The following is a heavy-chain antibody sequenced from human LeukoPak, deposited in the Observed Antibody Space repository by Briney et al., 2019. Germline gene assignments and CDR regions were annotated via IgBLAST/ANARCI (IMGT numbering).Heavy chain of an antibody. D-gene: IGHD3-22*01. Sequence: GGSLRLSCAASGFTFSLFAMHWVRQAPGKGLEWVSAISGSGGATYHADADSVKGRFTISRDNSKNALYLEINNLRAEDTAVYYCAKDGYNYDSSGHFDYWGQGALVTVSS. CDR2: ISGSGGAT. J-gene: IGHJ4*02. V-gene: IGHV3-23*01. CDR1: GFTFSLFA. CDR3: AKDGYNYDSSGHFDY.